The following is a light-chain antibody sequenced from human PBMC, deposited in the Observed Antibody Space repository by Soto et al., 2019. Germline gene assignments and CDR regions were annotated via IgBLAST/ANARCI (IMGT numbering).Light chain of an antibody. CDR2: GAS. J-gene: IGKJ4*01. Sequence: EIVMPQSPGTLSVSPGEIATLSCRASQSVSSNLAWYQQKPGQAPRLLIYGASTRATGVPARFSGSGSGTEFTLTISTLQSEDFAVYYCQQYDNWPPLTFGGGTKVDIK. CDR3: QQYDNWPPLT. V-gene: IGKV3-15*01. CDR1: QSVSSN.